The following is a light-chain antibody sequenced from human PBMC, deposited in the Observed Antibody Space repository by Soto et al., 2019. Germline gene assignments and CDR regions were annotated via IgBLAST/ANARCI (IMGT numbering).Light chain of an antibody. CDR2: DVS. V-gene: IGLV2-14*01. Sequence: QSVLTQPASVSGSPGQSITISCTGTSSDVGGYNYVSWYQQHPGKAPKLMIYDVSNRPSGVSNRFSGSKSGNTASLTISGLQAEDEADYYCSSYTSSSTWVFGGATKVTVL. CDR3: SSYTSSSTWV. J-gene: IGLJ3*02. CDR1: SSDVGGYNY.